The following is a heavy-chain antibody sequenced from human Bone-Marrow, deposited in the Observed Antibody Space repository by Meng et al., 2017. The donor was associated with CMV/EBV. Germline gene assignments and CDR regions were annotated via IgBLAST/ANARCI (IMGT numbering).Heavy chain of an antibody. CDR2: IADDGSPQ. CDR1: GFTFSSRW. J-gene: IGHJ5*01. CDR3: ARTGGYPNWFYS. Sequence: GESLKISCVVSGFTFSSRWMSWVRQTPVKGLEWVATIADDGSPQYYVDSVKGRFTISRDNAKNSLYLEMNSLRVDDTGVYFCARTGGYPNWFYSWGPGTVVTVSS. V-gene: IGHV3-7*01. D-gene: IGHD2-15*01.